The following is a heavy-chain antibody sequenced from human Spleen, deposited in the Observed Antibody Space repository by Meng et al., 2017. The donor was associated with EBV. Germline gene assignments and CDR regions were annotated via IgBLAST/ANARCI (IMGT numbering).Heavy chain of an antibody. CDR1: GFTFSDYY. Sequence: DAGGGLAKPREFLRPSCAASGFTFSDYYMSWIRQALNGSDSTIYYADSVKGRFTLSRDNSNSTVYLQMNSLRPGDTAVYFCARDRYYYDIQGVFDYWGQGTLVTVSS. CDR3: ARDRYYYDIQGVFDY. D-gene: IGHD3-16*01. J-gene: IGHJ4*02. V-gene: IGHV3-11*04. CDR2: GSDSTI.